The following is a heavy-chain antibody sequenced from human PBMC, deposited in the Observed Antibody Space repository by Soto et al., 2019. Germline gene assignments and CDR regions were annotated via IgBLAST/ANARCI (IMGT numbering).Heavy chain of an antibody. CDR3: KKEEGIRDIGAVSAFRLNRSSDL. Sequence: KGLEWVAVIWYDGSNKYYADSVKGRFTISKDNSKNTLYLQMNSLRAEDTVVFYFKKEEGIRDIGAVSAFRLNRSSDL. J-gene: IGHJ2*01. V-gene: IGHV3-33*06. CDR2: IWYDGSNK. D-gene: IGHD2-15*01.